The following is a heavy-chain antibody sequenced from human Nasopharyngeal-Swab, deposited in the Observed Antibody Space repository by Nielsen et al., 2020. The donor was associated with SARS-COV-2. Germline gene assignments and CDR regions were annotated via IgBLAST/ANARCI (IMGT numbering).Heavy chain of an antibody. D-gene: IGHD5-12*01. CDR2: INSRGDDT. CDR3: VKDLAYDEVS. CDR1: GLTFSSYA. Sequence: GGSLRLSCAASGLTFSSYAMSWVRQAPGKGLEWVSAINSRGDDTHYVDSVRGRFTVSRDNSKNTLYLQMNSLRGEDTAIYYCVKDLAYDEVSWGQGTLVTVSS. V-gene: IGHV3-23*01. J-gene: IGHJ5*02.